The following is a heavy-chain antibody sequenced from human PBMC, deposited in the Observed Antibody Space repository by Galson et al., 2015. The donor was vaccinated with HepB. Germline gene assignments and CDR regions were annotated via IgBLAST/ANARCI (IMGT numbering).Heavy chain of an antibody. CDR2: ISYDGSNK. CDR1: GFTFSSYG. J-gene: IGHJ3*02. CDR3: AKNRYGSGSRPDAFDI. V-gene: IGHV3-30*18. D-gene: IGHD3-10*01. Sequence: SPRLSCAASGFTFSSYGMHWVRPAPGKGLEWVAVISYDGSNKYYADSVKGRFTISRDNSKNTLYLQMNSLRAEDTAVYYCAKNRYGSGSRPDAFDIWGQGTMVTVSS.